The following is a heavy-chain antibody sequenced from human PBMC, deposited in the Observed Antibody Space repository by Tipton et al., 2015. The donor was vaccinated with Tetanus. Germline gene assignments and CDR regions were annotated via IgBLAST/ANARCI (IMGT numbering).Heavy chain of an antibody. CDR1: GFTFSFYW. CDR2: ISSTSSYI. J-gene: IGHJ4*02. CDR3: ASGRTLDY. V-gene: IGHV3-21*01. Sequence: SLRLSCAASGFTFSFYWMNWVRQAPGRGLQWVASISSTSSYIYYADSVKGRFTISRDNAKNSLYLQINSLRAEDAALYYCASGRTLDYWGQGTLVTVSS.